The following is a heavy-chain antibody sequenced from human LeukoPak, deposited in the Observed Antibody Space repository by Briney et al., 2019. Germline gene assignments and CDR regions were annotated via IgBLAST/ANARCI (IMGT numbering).Heavy chain of an antibody. V-gene: IGHV4-4*02. CDR2: IYHSGST. Sequence: SEALSLTCAVSGGSISSSNWWSWIRQPPGKGLEWIGEIYHSGSTNYNPSLKSRVTISVDKSKTQFSLKLSSVTAADTAVYYCASVPAGSPGAFDIWGQGTMVTVSA. D-gene: IGHD1-26*01. CDR1: GGSISSSNW. CDR3: ASVPAGSPGAFDI. J-gene: IGHJ3*02.